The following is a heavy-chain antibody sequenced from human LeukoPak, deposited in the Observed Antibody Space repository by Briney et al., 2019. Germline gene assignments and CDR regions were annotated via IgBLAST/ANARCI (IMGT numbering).Heavy chain of an antibody. D-gene: IGHD6-13*01. CDR2: IYTSGST. J-gene: IGHJ4*02. Sequence: SETLSLTCTVAGGSISSYYWSWIRQPAGKGLEWIGRIYTSGSTNYNPSLKSRVTMSVETSKSQVSLELSSVTAADTAVYYCARSSSWAPYFDYWGQGTLVTVSS. CDR3: ARSSSWAPYFDY. CDR1: GGSISSYY. V-gene: IGHV4-4*07.